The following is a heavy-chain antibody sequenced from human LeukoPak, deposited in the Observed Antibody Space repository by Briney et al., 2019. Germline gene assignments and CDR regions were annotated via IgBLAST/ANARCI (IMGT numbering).Heavy chain of an antibody. CDR1: GFTFSGSA. CDR3: ARAWFGELLPFDY. D-gene: IGHD3-10*01. J-gene: IGHJ4*02. V-gene: IGHV3-48*04. Sequence: GGSLRLSCAASGFTFSGSAMHWVRQASGKGLEWVSYISSSGSTIYYTDSVKGRFTISRDNAKNSLYLQMNSLRAEGTAVYYCARAWFGELLPFDYWGQGTLVTVSS. CDR2: ISSSGSTI.